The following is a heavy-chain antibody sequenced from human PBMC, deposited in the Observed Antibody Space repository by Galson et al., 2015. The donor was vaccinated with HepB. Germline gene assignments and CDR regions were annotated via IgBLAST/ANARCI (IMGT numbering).Heavy chain of an antibody. D-gene: IGHD1-26*01. CDR2: TQYSGTT. CDR1: GGSVSGGSYH. CDR3: ARVGWAGDV. Sequence: SETLSLTCSVSGGSVSGGSYHWSWIRQPPGKGLEWIGYTQYSGTTKCNPSLKSRVTISLDRSRNQFSLKLSSVTAADTAVFYCARVGWAGDVWGQGTVVTVSS. V-gene: IGHV4-61*01. J-gene: IGHJ3*01.